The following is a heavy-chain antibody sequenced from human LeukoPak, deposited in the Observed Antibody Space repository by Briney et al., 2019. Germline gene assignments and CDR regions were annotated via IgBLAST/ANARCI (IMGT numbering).Heavy chain of an antibody. V-gene: IGHV4-39*01. CDR1: DGSVSSVGYY. J-gene: IGHJ4*02. D-gene: IGHD5-24*01. Sequence: PSETLSITCTVSDGSVSSVGYYWGWIRQPPGKGLEWIGSIYYSGTTYYNPSLASRVTIFVDTSKNQFSLRLSSVTAADTAVYYCARRDQAIDYWGQGTLVTVSS. CDR2: IYYSGTT. CDR3: ARRDQAIDY.